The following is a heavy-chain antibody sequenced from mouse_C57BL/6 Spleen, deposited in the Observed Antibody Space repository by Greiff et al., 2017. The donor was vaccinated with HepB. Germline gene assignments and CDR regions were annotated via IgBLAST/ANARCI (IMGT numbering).Heavy chain of an antibody. CDR1: GYTFTEYT. Sequence: QVQLQQSGAELVKPGASVKLSCKASGYTFTEYTIHWVKQRSGQGLEWIGWFYPGSGSIKYNEKFKDKATLTADKSSSTVYMELSRLTSEDSAVYFCARHEDSFYYYGSSPFAYWGQGTLVTVSA. J-gene: IGHJ3*01. D-gene: IGHD1-1*01. CDR3: ARHEDSFYYYGSSPFAY. V-gene: IGHV1-62-2*01. CDR2: FYPGSGSI.